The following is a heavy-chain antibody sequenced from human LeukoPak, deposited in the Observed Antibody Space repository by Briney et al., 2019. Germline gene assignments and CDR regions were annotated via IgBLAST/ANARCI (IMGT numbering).Heavy chain of an antibody. CDR2: YSHSCGRI. Sequence: GGSLRLSCAASRFPSSMTSMTSVRHTPGKGLEWGSTYSHSCGRILYADCVKGSFYLFRDNSENTLFLKMNPLRAADTALYHCSAQPEEVAGGMKPWGEGALVSVSS. D-gene: IGHD6-19*01. CDR3: SAQPEEVAGGMKP. V-gene: IGHV3-23*01. J-gene: IGHJ5*02. CDR1: RFPSSMTS.